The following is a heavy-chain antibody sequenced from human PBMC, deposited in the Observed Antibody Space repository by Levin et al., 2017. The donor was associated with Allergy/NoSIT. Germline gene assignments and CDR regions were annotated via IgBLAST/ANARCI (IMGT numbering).Heavy chain of an antibody. D-gene: IGHD5-18*01. CDR3: TTGTWIQLWLADY. CDR1: GFTFINAW. V-gene: IGHV3-15*01. CDR2: IKSKTDGGTT. Sequence: GGSLRLSCAASGFTFINAWMTWVRQAPGKGLEWVGHIKSKTDGGTTDYAAPVKGRFTISRDDSKNTLYLQMNSLKTEDTAVYYCTTGTWIQLWLADYWGQGTLVTVSS. J-gene: IGHJ4*02.